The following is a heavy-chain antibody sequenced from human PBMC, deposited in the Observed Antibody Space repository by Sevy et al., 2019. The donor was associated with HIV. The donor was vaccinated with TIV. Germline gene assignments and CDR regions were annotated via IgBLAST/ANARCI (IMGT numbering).Heavy chain of an antibody. CDR2: ISYDGSNK. V-gene: IGHV3-30-3*01. Sequence: GGSLRLSCADSGFTFSSYAMHWVRQAPGKGLEWVAVISYDGSNKYYADSVKGRFTISRDNSKNTLYLQMNSLRAEDTAVYYCARDNSGGGDDAFDIWGQGTMVTVSS. CDR3: ARDNSGGGDDAFDI. CDR1: GFTFSSYA. D-gene: IGHD7-27*01. J-gene: IGHJ3*02.